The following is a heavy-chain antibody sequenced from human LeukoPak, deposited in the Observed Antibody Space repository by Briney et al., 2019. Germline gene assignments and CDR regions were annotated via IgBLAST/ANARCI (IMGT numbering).Heavy chain of an antibody. CDR3: ARDLGPAASNYFDY. J-gene: IGHJ4*02. CDR1: GGSLSSYY. V-gene: IGHV4-59*01. D-gene: IGHD2-2*01. CDR2: IYYSGST. Sequence: SETLSLTCTVSGGSLSSYYWSWIRQPPGKGLEWIGYIYYSGSTNYNPSLKSRVTISVDTSKNQFSLKLSSVTAADTAVYYCARDLGPAASNYFDYWGQGTLVTVSS.